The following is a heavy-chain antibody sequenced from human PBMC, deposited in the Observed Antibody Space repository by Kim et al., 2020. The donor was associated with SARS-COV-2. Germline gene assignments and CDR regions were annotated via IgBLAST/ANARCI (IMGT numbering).Heavy chain of an antibody. CDR3: ARDMSFGYCSGGSCYNMLEGNWFDP. V-gene: IGHV4-4*02. J-gene: IGHJ5*02. CDR2: IYHSGST. CDR1: GGSISSSNW. D-gene: IGHD2-15*01. Sequence: SETLSLTCAVSGGSISSSNWWSWVRQPPGKGLEWIGEIYHSGSTNYNPSLKSRVTISVDKSKNQFSLKLSSVTAADTAVYYCARDMSFGYCSGGSCYNMLEGNWFDPWGQGTLVTVSS.